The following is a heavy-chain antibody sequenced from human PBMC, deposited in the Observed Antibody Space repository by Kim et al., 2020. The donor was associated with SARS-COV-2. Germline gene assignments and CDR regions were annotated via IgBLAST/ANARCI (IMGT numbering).Heavy chain of an antibody. CDR3: ARGSIGGFDY. D-gene: IGHD1-26*01. Sequence: GSTNYNPSLKSRVPISVDTSKNQFSLKLSSVTAADTAVYYCARGSIGGFDYWGQGTLVTVSS. J-gene: IGHJ4*02. V-gene: IGHV4-59*09. CDR2: GST.